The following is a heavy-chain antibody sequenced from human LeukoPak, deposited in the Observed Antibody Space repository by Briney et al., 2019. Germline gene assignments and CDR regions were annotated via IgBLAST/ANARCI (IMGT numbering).Heavy chain of an antibody. CDR3: ARKDSSLYSPFRY. J-gene: IGHJ4*02. CDR2: SHHSGST. Sequence: PSETLSLTCAVSCYSISSGYYLGWIGQPPGKGLEWIGSSHHSGSTFYKPSLKSRLNISVDTSKNQFSLRLNSVTAADTAVYNCARKDSSLYSPFRYWGQGTLVTVSS. V-gene: IGHV4-38-2*01. CDR1: CYSISSGYY. D-gene: IGHD3-22*01.